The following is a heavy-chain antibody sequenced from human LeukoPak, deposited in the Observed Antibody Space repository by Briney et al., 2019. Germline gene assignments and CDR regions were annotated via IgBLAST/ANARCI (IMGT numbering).Heavy chain of an antibody. J-gene: IGHJ3*02. Sequence: GESLKISCKGSGYSFNTYWIGWVRQMPGKGLEWMGIIYPGDSDTRYSPSFQGQVTISADKSISTAYLQWSSLKASDTAMYYCARPSGYCSGGSCLGAFDIWGQGTMVTVSS. CDR3: ARPSGYCSGGSCLGAFDI. V-gene: IGHV5-51*01. CDR1: GYSFNTYW. D-gene: IGHD2-15*01. CDR2: IYPGDSDT.